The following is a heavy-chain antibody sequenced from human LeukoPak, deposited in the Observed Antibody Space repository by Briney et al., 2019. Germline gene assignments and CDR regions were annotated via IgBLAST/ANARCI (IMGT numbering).Heavy chain of an antibody. J-gene: IGHJ6*03. CDR3: ARRRFLEWYPYYYYYYYMDV. V-gene: IGHV4-34*01. Sequence: PSETPSLTCAVYGGSFSGYYWSWIRQPPGKGLEWIGEINHSGSTNYNPSLKSRDTISVDTSKNQFSLKLSSVTAADTAVYYCARRRFLEWYPYYYYYYYMDVWGKGTTVTVSS. CDR2: INHSGST. D-gene: IGHD3-3*01. CDR1: GGSFSGYY.